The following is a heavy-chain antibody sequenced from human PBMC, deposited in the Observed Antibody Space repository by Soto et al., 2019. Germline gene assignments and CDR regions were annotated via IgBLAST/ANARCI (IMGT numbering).Heavy chain of an antibody. D-gene: IGHD1-1*01. CDR1: GFSLYTGGVG. CDR2: LYWDDTR. J-gene: IGHJ6*04. V-gene: IGHV2-5*02. Sequence: QITLKESSPTLVKPTQTLTLTCSFSGFSLYTGGVGVGWIRQPPGKALEWLALLYWDDTRRYNPSLKNTLTIGKDTSESQVVLTVTDMGPVDTGTYFCAHYTTDTYFDVWGKAATVTVSS. CDR3: AHYTTDTYFDV.